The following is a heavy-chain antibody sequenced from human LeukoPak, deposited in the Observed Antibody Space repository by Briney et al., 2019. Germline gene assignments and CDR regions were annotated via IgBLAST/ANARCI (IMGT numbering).Heavy chain of an antibody. D-gene: IGHD6-6*01. V-gene: IGHV3-48*01. CDR2: ISSTSSTI. Sequence: GGSLRLSCAVSGFTFSSYSMNWVRQAPGKGLEWVSYISSTSSTIYYADSVKGRFTISRDNAKNSLYLQMNSLRAEDTAVYYCARESEKYSSSLEGGDYWGQGTLVTVSS. J-gene: IGHJ4*02. CDR3: ARESEKYSSSLEGGDY. CDR1: GFTFSSYS.